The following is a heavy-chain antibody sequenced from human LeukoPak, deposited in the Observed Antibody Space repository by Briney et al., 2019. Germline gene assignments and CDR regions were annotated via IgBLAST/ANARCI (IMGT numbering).Heavy chain of an antibody. CDR2: ISGSGGST. J-gene: IGHJ4*02. CDR3: ARDVAAAGTGLDY. D-gene: IGHD6-13*01. Sequence: GGSLRLSCAASGFTFSSYAMSWVRQAPGKGLEWVSAISGSGGSTYYADSVKGRFTISRDNAENSLYLQMNSLRAEDRAVYYCARDVAAAGTGLDYWGQGTLVTVSS. CDR1: GFTFSSYA. V-gene: IGHV3-23*01.